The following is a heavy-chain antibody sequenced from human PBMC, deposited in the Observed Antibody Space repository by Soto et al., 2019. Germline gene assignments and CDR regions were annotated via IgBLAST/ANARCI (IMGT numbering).Heavy chain of an antibody. J-gene: IGHJ3*02. CDR1: GFTFSSYG. V-gene: IGHV3-30*18. D-gene: IGHD6-6*01. CDR3: EKTAGIATRPDAFDI. CDR2: ILYDGSNK. Sequence: PGGSLRLSCAASGFTFSSYGMHWVRQAPGKGLEWVAVILYDGSNKYYADSVKGRFTISRDNSKNTLYLLMNSLITEDTAVYYCEKTAGIATRPDAFDIWGQGTMVTVSS.